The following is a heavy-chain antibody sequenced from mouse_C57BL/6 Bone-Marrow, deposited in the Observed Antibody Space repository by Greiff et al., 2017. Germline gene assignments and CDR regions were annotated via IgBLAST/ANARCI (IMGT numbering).Heavy chain of an antibody. CDR2: IDPEDGDT. J-gene: IGHJ2*01. Sequence: EVQLQQSGAELVRPGASVKLSCTASGFNIKDYYMHWVKQRPEQGLEWIGRIDPEDGDTEYAPKFQGKATMTADTSSNTAYLQLSSQTSEDTAVYYCTTYCGSSLYYFDYWGQGTTLTVSS. CDR1: GFNIKDYY. CDR3: TTYCGSSLYYFDY. V-gene: IGHV14-1*01. D-gene: IGHD1-1*01.